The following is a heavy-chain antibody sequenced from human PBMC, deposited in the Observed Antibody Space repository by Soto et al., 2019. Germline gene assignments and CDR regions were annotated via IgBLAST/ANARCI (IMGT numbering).Heavy chain of an antibody. CDR1: GYTFTSYG. J-gene: IGHJ4*02. CDR3: VRDPDGHIDFDY. Sequence: QVQLVQSGAEVKEPGASVKISCKASGYTFTSYGIIWVRQAPGQGLEWMSWISAYNGDTNYAQKVQGRVTMTTDTSTSTAFMELRSLRFDDTAVYYCVRDPDGHIDFDYWGQGTLVTVSS. CDR2: ISAYNGDT. V-gene: IGHV1-18*01.